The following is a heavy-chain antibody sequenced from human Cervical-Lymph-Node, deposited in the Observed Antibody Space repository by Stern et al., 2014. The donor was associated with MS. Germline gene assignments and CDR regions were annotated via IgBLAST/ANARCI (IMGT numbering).Heavy chain of an antibody. V-gene: IGHV1-69*01. D-gene: IGHD2-8*01. CDR2: IIPIFGTA. CDR3: ARSSPPPFRNGVCYTCFDY. Sequence: QVQLVQSGAEVKKPGSSVKVSCKASGGTFSSYAISWVRQAPGQGLEWMGGIIPIFGTANYAQKFQGRVTISADESPSTAYMELSSLRSEDTAVYYCARSSPPPFRNGVCYTCFDYWGQGTLVTVSS. J-gene: IGHJ4*02. CDR1: GGTFSSYA.